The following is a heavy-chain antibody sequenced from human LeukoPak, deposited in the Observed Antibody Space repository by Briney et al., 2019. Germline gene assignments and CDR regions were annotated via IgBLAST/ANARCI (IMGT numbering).Heavy chain of an antibody. CDR3: ARVPDVLTGYYPTWYYYGMDV. D-gene: IGHD3-9*01. CDR2: ISSSSSYI. V-gene: IGHV3-21*01. J-gene: IGHJ6*02. Sequence: TGGSLRLSCAASGFTFSSYWMSWVRQAPGKGLEWVSSISSSSSYIYYADSVKGRFTISRDNAKNSLYLQMNSLRAEDTAVYYCARVPDVLTGYYPTWYYYGMDVWGQGTTVTVSS. CDR1: GFTFSSYW.